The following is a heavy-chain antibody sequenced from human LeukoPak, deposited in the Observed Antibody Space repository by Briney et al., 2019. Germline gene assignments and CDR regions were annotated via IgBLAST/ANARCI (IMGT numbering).Heavy chain of an antibody. CDR3: TREPPGGWDALDI. CDR2: TYYRSTWYT. J-gene: IGHJ3*02. V-gene: IGHV6-1*01. Sequence: SQTLSLTCAISGDSVSSNSAAWNWIRQSPSRGLEWLGRTYYRSTWYTDYAVSVKGRITLNPDTSKNQFSLQLNSVTPEDTAVYYCTREPPGGWDALDIWDQGTLVTVSS. CDR1: GDSVSSNSAA. D-gene: IGHD6-19*01.